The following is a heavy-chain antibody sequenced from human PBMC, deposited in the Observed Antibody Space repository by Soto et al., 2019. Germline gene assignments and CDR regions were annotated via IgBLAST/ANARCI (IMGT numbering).Heavy chain of an antibody. J-gene: IGHJ4*02. CDR1: GGSVSSGHYY. V-gene: IGHV4-61*01. CDR2: INYSGST. CDR3: ASLAGGYDFWSGYYYFDY. D-gene: IGHD3-3*01. Sequence: SETLSLTCTVSGGSVSSGHYYWSWNRQSPGKGLEWIGHINYSGSTNSNPSLKSRVSISVDTSKNQFSLNLSSVTAADTAVYYCASLAGGYDFWSGYYYFDYWGQGTLVTVSS.